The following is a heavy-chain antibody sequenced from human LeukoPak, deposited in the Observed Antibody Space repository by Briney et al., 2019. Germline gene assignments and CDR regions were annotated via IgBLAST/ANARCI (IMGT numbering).Heavy chain of an antibody. Sequence: PSETLSLTCTVSGGSISSGGYYWSWIRQHPGKGLEWIGYIYYSGSTNYNPSLKSRVTMSVDTSKNQFSLKLSSVTAADTAVYYCARYISGLDAFDIWGQGTMVTVSS. CDR3: ARYISGLDAFDI. D-gene: IGHD2-8*02. CDR1: GGSISSGGYY. J-gene: IGHJ3*02. CDR2: IYYSGST. V-gene: IGHV4-61*08.